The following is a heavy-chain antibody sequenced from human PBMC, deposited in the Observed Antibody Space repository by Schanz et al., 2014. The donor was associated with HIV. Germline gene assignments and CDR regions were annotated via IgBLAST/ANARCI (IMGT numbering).Heavy chain of an antibody. CDR3: AKDRRGGYQFLYGLDV. CDR2: ISTGSSYI. J-gene: IGHJ6*02. V-gene: IGHV3-21*01. CDR1: GFTFSSHN. Sequence: EVQLVESGGGLVKPGGSLRLSCAASGFTFSSHNINWVRQAPGKGLAWVSSISTGSSYIYYADSVKGRFTISRDNAKNSLYLQMNSLRPEDTAVYYCAKDRRGGYQFLYGLDVWGQGTTVTVSS. D-gene: IGHD2-2*01.